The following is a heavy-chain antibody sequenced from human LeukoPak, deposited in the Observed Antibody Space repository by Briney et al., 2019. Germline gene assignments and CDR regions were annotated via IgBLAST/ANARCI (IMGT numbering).Heavy chain of an antibody. J-gene: IGHJ6*03. Sequence: PSETLSLTCAVYGGSFSGYYWSWLRQPPGKGLEWIGEINHSGSTNYNPSLKSRVTISVDTSKNQFSLKLSSVTAADTAVYYCARRIQLWFSYYYYYYMDVWGKGTTVTVSS. CDR2: INHSGST. CDR3: ARRIQLWFSYYYYYYMDV. V-gene: IGHV4-34*01. CDR1: GGSFSGYY. D-gene: IGHD5-18*01.